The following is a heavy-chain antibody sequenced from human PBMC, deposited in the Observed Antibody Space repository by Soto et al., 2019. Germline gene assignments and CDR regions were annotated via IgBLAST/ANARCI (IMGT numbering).Heavy chain of an antibody. D-gene: IGHD1-20*01. J-gene: IGHJ4*02. CDR1: GGSISSYY. CDR3: ARPTYNSGSPFDY. CDR2: IYYSGST. V-gene: IGHV4-59*01. Sequence: SETLSLSCTVSGGSISSYYWSWIRQPPGKGLEWIGYIYYSGSTNYNPSLKSRVTISVDTSKNQFSLKLSSVTAADTAVYYCARPTYNSGSPFDYWGQGTLVTVSS.